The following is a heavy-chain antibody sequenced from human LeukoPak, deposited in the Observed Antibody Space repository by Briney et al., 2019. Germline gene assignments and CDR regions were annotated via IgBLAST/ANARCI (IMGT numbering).Heavy chain of an antibody. V-gene: IGHV3-21*01. CDR2: ISSSSSYI. CDR1: GFTFSSYS. Sequence: PGGSLRLSCAASGFTFSSYSMNWVRQAPGKGLEWVSSISSSSSYIYYADSVKGRFTISRDNAKNSLYLQMNSLRAEDTAVYYCARILTYYYDSSGYDDFDYWGQGTLVTVSS. D-gene: IGHD3-22*01. J-gene: IGHJ4*02. CDR3: ARILTYYYDSSGYDDFDY.